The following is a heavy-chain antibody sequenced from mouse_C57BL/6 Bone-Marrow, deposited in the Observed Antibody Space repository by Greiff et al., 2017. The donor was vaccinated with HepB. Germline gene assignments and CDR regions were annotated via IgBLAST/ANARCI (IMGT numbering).Heavy chain of an antibody. CDR3: ARSRNYYGSGPFAY. J-gene: IGHJ3*01. Sequence: EVQLKESGPELVKPGASVKISCKASGYSFTGYYMNWVKQSPEKSLEWIGEINPSTGGTTYNQKFKAKATLTVDKSSSTAYMQLKSLTSEDSAVYYCARSRNYYGSGPFAYWGQGTLVTVSA. D-gene: IGHD1-1*01. CDR2: INPSTGGT. V-gene: IGHV1-42*01. CDR1: GYSFTGYY.